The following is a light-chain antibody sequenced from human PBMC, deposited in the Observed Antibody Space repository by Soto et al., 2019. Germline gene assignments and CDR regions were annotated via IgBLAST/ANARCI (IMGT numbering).Light chain of an antibody. CDR2: GAS. CDR1: QIVSDNY. V-gene: IGKV3-20*01. CDR3: QQYAKAPLT. Sequence: EIVLTPSPGTMSLYGGGIAIRSCRASQIVSDNYLAWYQQKPGQAPRLVVYGASSRATGVPDRFSASGSGTDFTLTISRLEPEDFAVYYCQQYAKAPLTFGQGTKVDIK. J-gene: IGKJ1*01.